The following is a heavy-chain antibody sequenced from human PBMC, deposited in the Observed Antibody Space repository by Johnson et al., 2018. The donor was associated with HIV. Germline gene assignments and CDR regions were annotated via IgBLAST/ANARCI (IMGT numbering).Heavy chain of an antibody. CDR2: ISYDGSNQ. D-gene: IGHD6-25*01. CDR1: GFTFSSYA. J-gene: IGHJ3*02. Sequence: VKLVESGGGLVQPGGSLRLSCAASGFTFSSYAMHWVRQAPGKGLEWVAVISYDGSNQYYADSVKGRFTISRDNSKNTVFLQMNSLRPEDTAMYYCAKDEIAAPLAFDIWGQGTMVTVSS. CDR3: AKDEIAAPLAFDI. V-gene: IGHV3-30*04.